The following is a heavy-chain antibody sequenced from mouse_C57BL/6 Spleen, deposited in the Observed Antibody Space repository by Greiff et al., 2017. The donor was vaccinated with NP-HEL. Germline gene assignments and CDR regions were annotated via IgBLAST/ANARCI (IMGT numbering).Heavy chain of an antibody. D-gene: IGHD2-5*01. CDR3: ARGPYYSNYEGAMDY. J-gene: IGHJ4*01. CDR2: INYDGSST. CDR1: GFTFSDYY. V-gene: IGHV5-16*01. Sequence: EVKLVESEGGLVQPGSSMKLSCTASGFTFSDYYMAWVRQVPEKGLEWVANINYDGSSTYYLDSLKSRFIISRDNAKNILYLQMSSLKSEDTATYYCARGPYYSNYEGAMDYWGQGTSVTVSS.